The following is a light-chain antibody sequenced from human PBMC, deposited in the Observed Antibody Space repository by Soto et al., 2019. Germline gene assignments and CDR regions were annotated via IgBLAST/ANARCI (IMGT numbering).Light chain of an antibody. CDR2: NVF. CDR1: QSIGTY. Sequence: DIQMTESPSSLSASVGDRVTITCRASQSIGTYLSWYQQKAGKAPKLLMSNVFSLQSGVPSRFSGSGSGTDFTLTISSLQPEDLANYYCQQSYEATRTFGQGTKLQSK. J-gene: IGKJ2*01. V-gene: IGKV1-39*01. CDR3: QQSYEATRT.